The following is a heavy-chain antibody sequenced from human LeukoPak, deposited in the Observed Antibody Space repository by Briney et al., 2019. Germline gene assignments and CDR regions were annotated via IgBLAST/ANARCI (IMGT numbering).Heavy chain of an antibody. CDR1: GFTFSSYA. V-gene: IGHV3-23*01. D-gene: IGHD5-18*01. CDR2: ISGSGGST. Sequence: GGSLKLSCAASGFTFSSYAMSWVRQAPGKGLEWVSAISGSGGSTYYADSVKGRFTISRDNSKNTLYLQMNSLRAEDTAVYYCARVGYSYGSPIDYWGQGTLVTVSS. J-gene: IGHJ4*02. CDR3: ARVGYSYGSPIDY.